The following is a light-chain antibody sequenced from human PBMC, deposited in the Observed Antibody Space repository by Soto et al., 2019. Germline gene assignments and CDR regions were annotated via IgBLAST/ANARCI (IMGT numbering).Light chain of an antibody. V-gene: IGKV1-5*03. Sequence: DIQMTQSPSTLSGSVGDRVTITCRAIQTISSWLAWYQQKPGKAPKLLIYKASTLKSGVPSRFRGSGSGTESTLTISSLQPDDFETYYCQHYNSYSEAFGQGTKVDIK. J-gene: IGKJ1*01. CDR2: KAS. CDR3: QHYNSYSEA. CDR1: QTISSW.